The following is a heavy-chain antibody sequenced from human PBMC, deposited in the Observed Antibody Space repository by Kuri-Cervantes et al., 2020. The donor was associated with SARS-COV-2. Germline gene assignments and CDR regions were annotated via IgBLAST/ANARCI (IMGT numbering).Heavy chain of an antibody. Sequence: SLKISCAASGFTFDDYAMHWVRQAPGKGLEWVSGISWNSGSIGYADSVKGRFTISRDNAKNSLYLQMDSLRAEDTAVYYCARLSDTAHDYWGQGTLVTVSS. CDR1: GFTFDDYA. CDR3: ARLSDTAHDY. J-gene: IGHJ4*02. D-gene: IGHD5-18*01. CDR2: ISWNSGSI. V-gene: IGHV3-9*01.